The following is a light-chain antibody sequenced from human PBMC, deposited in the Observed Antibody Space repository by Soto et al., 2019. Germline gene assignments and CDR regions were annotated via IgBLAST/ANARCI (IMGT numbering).Light chain of an antibody. CDR2: GAS. CDR1: QSVTSTY. J-gene: IGKJ2*01. Sequence: EFVLTQSPGTLSLSPGERAILSCRASQSVTSTYIAWYQQKPGQAPRLLIYGASRRATGIPDSFSGSGSGTDFTLTISRLEAEDFAVYYCQYYGSSPPTTFGQGTKLEIK. CDR3: QYYGSSPPTT. V-gene: IGKV3-20*01.